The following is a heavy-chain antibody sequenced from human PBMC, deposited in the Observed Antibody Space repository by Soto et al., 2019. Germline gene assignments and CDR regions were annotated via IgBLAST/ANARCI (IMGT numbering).Heavy chain of an antibody. D-gene: IGHD2-21*02. CDR3: VRTARQGAVAPHWFDR. CDR2: IIHSEST. CDR1: GGSFSAYY. V-gene: IGHV4-34*12. J-gene: IGHJ5*02. Sequence: SETLSLTCAVYGGSFSAYYWSWVRQPPGKGLEWIGEIIHSESTKYTPSLKSRVTISVDTSKNQFSLKLGSVTAADTAVYYCVRTARQGAVAPHWFDRWGQGTQVTVSS.